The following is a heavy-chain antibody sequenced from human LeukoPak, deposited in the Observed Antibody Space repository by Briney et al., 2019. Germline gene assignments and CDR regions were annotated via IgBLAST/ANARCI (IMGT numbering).Heavy chain of an antibody. J-gene: IGHJ4*02. Sequence: GASVKVSCKASGGTFSSYAISWVRQAPGQGLEWMGGIIPIFGTANYAQKFQGRVTITADESTSTAYMELSSLRSEDTAVYYCARGYDFWSGYYGYFDYWGQGTLVTVSS. CDR3: ARGYDFWSGYYGYFDY. V-gene: IGHV1-69*13. D-gene: IGHD3-3*01. CDR2: IIPIFGTA. CDR1: GGTFSSYA.